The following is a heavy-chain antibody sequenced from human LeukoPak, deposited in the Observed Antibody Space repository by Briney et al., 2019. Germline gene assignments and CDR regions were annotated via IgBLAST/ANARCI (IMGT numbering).Heavy chain of an antibody. CDR2: IYYSGNT. J-gene: IGHJ4*02. D-gene: IGHD3-16*02. Sequence: SETLSLTCTVSGGPISSSFYYWGWIRQPPGKGLECIGSIYYSGNTFYNPSLKSRVTISVDTSKNQFPLKLSSVTAADTAVYYCARLPFGGLIAWGRGTLVTVSS. CDR1: GGPISSSFYY. V-gene: IGHV4-39*01. CDR3: ARLPFGGLIA.